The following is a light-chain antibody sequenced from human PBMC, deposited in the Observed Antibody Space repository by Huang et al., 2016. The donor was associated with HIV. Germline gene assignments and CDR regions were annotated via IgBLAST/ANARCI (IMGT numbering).Light chain of an antibody. J-gene: IGKJ2*01. CDR1: QNINTW. CDR2: GAS. V-gene: IGKV1-5*03. CDR3: QQYNTYLYT. Sequence: DIQMTQSPSTLSASVGDRVTITCRASQNINTWLAWYQQKPGKAPDLLIYGASSLQGGVPARCTGSGSGTEFTLTITSLQPDDLGTYYCQQYNTYLYTFGQGTKLEI.